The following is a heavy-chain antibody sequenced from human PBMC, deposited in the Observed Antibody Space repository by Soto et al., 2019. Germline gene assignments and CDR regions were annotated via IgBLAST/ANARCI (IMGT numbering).Heavy chain of an antibody. D-gene: IGHD3-22*01. CDR2: ISYDGSNK. CDR3: ARDVRHYYDSSGYYPIPGGYGMDV. J-gene: IGHJ6*02. V-gene: IGHV3-30-3*01. CDR1: GFTFSSYA. Sequence: GGSLRLSCAASGFTFSSYAIHWVRQAPGKGLEWVSVISYDGSNKYYADSVKGRFTISRDNSKNTLYLQMNSLRAEDTAVYYCARDVRHYYDSSGYYPIPGGYGMDVWGQGPTVTVSS.